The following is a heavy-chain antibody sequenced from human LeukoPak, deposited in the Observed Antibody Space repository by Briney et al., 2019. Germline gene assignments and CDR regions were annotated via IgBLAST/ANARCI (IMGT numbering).Heavy chain of an antibody. Sequence: ASVKVSCKASGYTFTSYYMHWVRQAPGQGLEWMGIINPSGGSTSYAQKFQGRVTITADESTSTAYMELSSLRSEDTAVYYCARDSPICSGGSCYSVRRYYYYYYGMDVWGQGTTVTVSS. D-gene: IGHD2-15*01. CDR2: INPSGGST. CDR3: ARDSPICSGGSCYSVRRYYYYYYGMDV. V-gene: IGHV1-46*01. CDR1: GYTFTSYY. J-gene: IGHJ6*02.